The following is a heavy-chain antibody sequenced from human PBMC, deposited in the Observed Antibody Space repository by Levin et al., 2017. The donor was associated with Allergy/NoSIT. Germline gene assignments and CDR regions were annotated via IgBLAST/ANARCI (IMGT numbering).Heavy chain of an antibody. CDR3: ARDSYYYDTSGYFQLDY. CDR1: GGSISSYY. CDR2: IYSSGST. V-gene: IGHV4-4*07. D-gene: IGHD3-22*01. J-gene: IGHJ4*02. Sequence: SQTLSLTCTVSGGSISSYYWSWIRQPAGKGLEWIGRIYSSGSTYYNPSLNSRVTMSVDASRNQFSLKLTSVTAADTAVYYCARDSYYYDTSGYFQLDYWGQGTLVTVSS.